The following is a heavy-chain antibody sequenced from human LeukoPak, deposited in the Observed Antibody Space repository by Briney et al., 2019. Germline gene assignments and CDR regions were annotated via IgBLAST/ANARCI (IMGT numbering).Heavy chain of an antibody. CDR2: ISRSGDNL. CDR3: AKHYDSSGYYYCFDY. Sequence: PGGSLRLSCAASGFTFRDYYMTWVRQAPGKGLEWISYISRSGDNLYYADSVEGRFTISRDNARNSVYLQMNSLRAEDTAVYYCAKHYDSSGYYYCFDYWGQGTLVTVSS. V-gene: IGHV3-11*01. D-gene: IGHD3-22*01. CDR1: GFTFRDYY. J-gene: IGHJ4*02.